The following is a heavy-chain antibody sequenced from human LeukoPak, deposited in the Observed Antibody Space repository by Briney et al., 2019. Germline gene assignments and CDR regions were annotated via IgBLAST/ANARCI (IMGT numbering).Heavy chain of an antibody. J-gene: IGHJ6*03. V-gene: IGHV4-61*10. CDR3: ARGYYSYMDV. CDR2: IYYSGST. Sequence: SETLSLTCTVSGGSISSGSYYWSWIRQPAGKGLEWIGYIYYSGSTNYNPSLKSRVTISVDTSKNQFSLKLSSVTAADTAVYYCARGYYSYMDVWGKGTTVTVSS. CDR1: GGSISSGSYY.